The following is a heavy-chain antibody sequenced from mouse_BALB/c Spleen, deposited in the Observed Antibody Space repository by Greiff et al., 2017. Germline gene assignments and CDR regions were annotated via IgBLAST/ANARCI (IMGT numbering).Heavy chain of an antibody. Sequence: QVQLQQPGAELVKPGASVKLSCKASGYTFTSYWMHWVKQRPGQGLEWIGEINPSNGRTNYNEKFKDKATLTVDKSSSTAYMQLSSLTSEDSAVYYCARDSSGYNFDYWGQGTTLTVSS. V-gene: IGHV1S81*02. J-gene: IGHJ2*01. CDR1: GYTFTSYW. D-gene: IGHD3-2*01. CDR2: INPSNGRT. CDR3: ARDSSGYNFDY.